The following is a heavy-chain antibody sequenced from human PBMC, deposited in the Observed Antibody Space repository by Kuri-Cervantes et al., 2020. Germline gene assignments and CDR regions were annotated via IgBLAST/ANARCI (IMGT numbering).Heavy chain of an antibody. J-gene: IGHJ6*04. CDR2: ISGSGGST. CDR3: TTGLDYDFWSGLGDV. D-gene: IGHD3-3*01. CDR1: GFTFSSYA. Sequence: GGSLRLSCAASGFTFSSYAMSWVRQAPGKGLEWVSAISGSGGSTYYADSVKGRFTISRDNAKNTLYLQMNSLKTEDTAVYYCTTGLDYDFWSGLGDVWGKGTTVTVSS. V-gene: IGHV3-23*01.